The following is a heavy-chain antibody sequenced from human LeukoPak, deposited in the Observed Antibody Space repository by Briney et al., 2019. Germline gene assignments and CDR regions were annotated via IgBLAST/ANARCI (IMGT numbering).Heavy chain of an antibody. CDR2: INPNSGGT. V-gene: IGHV1-2*02. D-gene: IGHD6-13*01. J-gene: IGHJ4*02. Sequence: ASVTVSCKASGYTFTGYYMHWVRQAPGQGLEWMGWINPNSGGTNYAQKFQGRVTMTRDTSISTAYMELSRLRSDDTAVYYCARDPSSSWYGYYFDYWGQGTLVTVSS. CDR3: ARDPSSSWYGYYFDY. CDR1: GYTFTGYY.